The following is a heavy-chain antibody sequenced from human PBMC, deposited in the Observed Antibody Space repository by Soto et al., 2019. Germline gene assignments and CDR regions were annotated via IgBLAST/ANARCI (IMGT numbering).Heavy chain of an antibody. J-gene: IGHJ5*02. CDR2: ISSSSSYI. V-gene: IGHV3-21*01. D-gene: IGHD5-18*01. CDR3: VVGPGGYSYGYPRGFDP. CDR1: GFTFSSYS. Sequence: PGGSLRLSCAASGFTFSSYSMNWVRQAPGKGLEWVSSISSSSSYIYYADSVKGRFTISRDNAKNSLYLQMNSLRAEDTAVYYCVVGPGGYSYGYPRGFDPWGQGTLVTVSS.